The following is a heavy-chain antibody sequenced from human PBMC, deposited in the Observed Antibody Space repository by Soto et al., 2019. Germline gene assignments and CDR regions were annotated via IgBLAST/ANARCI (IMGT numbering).Heavy chain of an antibody. CDR2: VRQDGSQK. J-gene: IGHJ3*02. Sequence: GGSLRLSCEASGFTFSSYWMSWVRQAPGKGLEWVANVRQDGSQKYLVDSVKGRFTISRDNAKNSMYLQMNSLRAEDTAVYYCAKATATGGGAFDICGQGTMVTVSS. CDR3: AKATATGGGAFDI. CDR1: GFTFSSYW. D-gene: IGHD2-8*02. V-gene: IGHV3-7*01.